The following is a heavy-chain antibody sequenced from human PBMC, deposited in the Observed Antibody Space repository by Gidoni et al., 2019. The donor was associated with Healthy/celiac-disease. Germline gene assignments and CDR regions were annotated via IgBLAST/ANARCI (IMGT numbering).Heavy chain of an antibody. J-gene: IGHJ5*02. Sequence: QVQLQQWGAGLLKPSETLSIPCAVYGGSFSGYYWGWIRQPPGKGLEWIGEINHSGSTNYNPSLKSRVTISVDTSKNQFSLKLSSVTAADTAVYYCARLGGLRYSSNWFDPWGQGTLVTVSS. D-gene: IGHD4-17*01. CDR1: GGSFSGYY. V-gene: IGHV4-34*01. CDR3: ARLGGLRYSSNWFDP. CDR2: INHSGST.